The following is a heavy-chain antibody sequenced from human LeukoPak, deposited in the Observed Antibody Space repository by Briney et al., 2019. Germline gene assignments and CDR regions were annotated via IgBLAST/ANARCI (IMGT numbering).Heavy chain of an antibody. Sequence: GGSLRLSCAVSGFTLSSYSMKWVRQAPGKGLEWVSTISVSGDATYYADSVKGRFTISRDNSKNTVFLQMNSLRAEDTAVYYCAKTYGYLDYWGQGALVTVSS. J-gene: IGHJ4*02. V-gene: IGHV3-23*01. CDR2: ISVSGDAT. D-gene: IGHD3-10*01. CDR1: GFTLSSYS. CDR3: AKTYGYLDY.